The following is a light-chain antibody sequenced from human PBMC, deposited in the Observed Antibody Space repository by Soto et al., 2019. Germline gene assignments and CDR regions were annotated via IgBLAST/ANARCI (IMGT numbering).Light chain of an antibody. V-gene: IGKV3-15*01. CDR2: GAS. J-gene: IGKJ1*01. Sequence: EIVMTQSPATLSVSPGERATLSCRASQSVSSNLAWYQQKPGQAPRLLIYGASTRATGIPARFSGSGSGTEFTLTISSQQSEDFAVYYCQQYNNWPPWTLAQGTKVEIK. CDR1: QSVSSN. CDR3: QQYNNWPPWT.